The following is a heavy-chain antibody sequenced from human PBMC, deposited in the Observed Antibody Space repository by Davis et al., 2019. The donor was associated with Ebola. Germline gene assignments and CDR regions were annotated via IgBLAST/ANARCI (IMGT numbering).Heavy chain of an antibody. CDR1: GDTFSTNT. J-gene: IGHJ4*02. CDR3: ATAEISCGVVLRHYFES. Sequence: SVQVSCKASGDTFSTNTVIWVRQAPGQGLEWMGELIPLFATPSYSQKFQGRVTITADESTATAYMELSGLGSEDSGIYYCATAEISCGVVLRHYFESWGQGTLVTVSA. CDR2: LIPLFATP. D-gene: IGHD3-3*01. V-gene: IGHV1-69*13.